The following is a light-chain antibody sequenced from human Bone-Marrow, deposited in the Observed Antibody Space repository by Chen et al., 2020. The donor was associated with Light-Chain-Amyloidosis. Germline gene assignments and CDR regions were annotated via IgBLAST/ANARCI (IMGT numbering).Light chain of an antibody. J-gene: IGLJ2*01. V-gene: IGLV3-25*03. CDR2: RDT. Sequence: SYELTQPPSVSVSPGQTARITCAGDDLPTKYAYWYQQKPGPAPVLVIHRDTERPSGISERFSGSSSVTTATLTISGVQAEDEADYHCQSADSSGTYEVIFGGGTKLTVL. CDR1: DLPTKY. CDR3: QSADSSGTYEVI.